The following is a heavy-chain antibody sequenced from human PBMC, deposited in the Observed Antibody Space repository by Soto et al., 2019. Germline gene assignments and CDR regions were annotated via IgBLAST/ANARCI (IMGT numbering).Heavy chain of an antibody. D-gene: IGHD1-1*01. J-gene: IGHJ4*02. CDR3: AREKVGTTFFDN. Sequence: SETLSLTCIVSGFAISRGYYWSWVRQPPGKGLEWIGSIYPSVSSYHNPSLETRVRLSIDTSKNQFTLNLTSVTAADTALYYCAREKVGTTFFDNWGQGIQVTVSS. CDR2: IYPSVSS. V-gene: IGHV4-38-2*02. CDR1: GFAISRGYY.